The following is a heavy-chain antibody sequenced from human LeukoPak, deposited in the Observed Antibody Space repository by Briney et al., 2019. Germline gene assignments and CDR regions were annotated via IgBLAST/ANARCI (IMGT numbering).Heavy chain of an antibody. CDR2: SYPGDSDT. V-gene: IGHV5-51*01. CDR3: TRLAYYDSGYHLVY. Sequence: AGCPKILCKGSAYSSISYCIGSVRQMPGKGLAWRVISYPGDSDTRYSPSFQGQVTISADKSISTAYLQWSSLKASDTAMYYCTRLAYYDSGYHLVYWGQGAHVTVSS. CDR1: AYSSISYC. J-gene: IGHJ4*02. D-gene: IGHD3-22*01.